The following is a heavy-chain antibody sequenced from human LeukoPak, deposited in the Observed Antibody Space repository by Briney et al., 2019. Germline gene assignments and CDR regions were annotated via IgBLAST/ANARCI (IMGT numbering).Heavy chain of an antibody. V-gene: IGHV1-18*01. Sequence: ASVKVSCKASGYTFSNYAISWVRQAPGQGLEWMGWISGYNGNTNYAQRLQGRVTMTTDTSTSTAYMELRSLRSDDAAVYYCATALSRGYSYGYRPVFDYWGQGTLVTVSS. J-gene: IGHJ4*02. CDR1: GYTFSNYA. D-gene: IGHD5-18*01. CDR2: ISGYNGNT. CDR3: ATALSRGYSYGYRPVFDY.